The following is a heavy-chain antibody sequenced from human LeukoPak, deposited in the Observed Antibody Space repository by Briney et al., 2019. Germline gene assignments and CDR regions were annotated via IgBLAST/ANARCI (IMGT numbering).Heavy chain of an antibody. CDR2: MYFTGST. CDR1: GGSISSSPYF. V-gene: IGHV4-39*01. Sequence: PSETLSLTCTVSGGSISSSPYFWGWIRQPPGKGLEWIGNMYFTGSTYYNPSLRSRVTISVDTSKNQFSLKVSTVTAADTAVYYCARRLSSSWYDYWGQGTLVTVSS. D-gene: IGHD6-13*01. J-gene: IGHJ4*02. CDR3: ARRLSSSWYDY.